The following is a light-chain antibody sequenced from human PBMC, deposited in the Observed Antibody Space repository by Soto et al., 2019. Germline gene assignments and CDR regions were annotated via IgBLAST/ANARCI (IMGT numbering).Light chain of an antibody. J-gene: IGLJ2*01. CDR2: DDN. V-gene: IGLV1-51*01. Sequence: QSVLTQPPSVSAAPGQTVIISCSGSTSNIGNNFVSWYQQVPGTAPKLLIYDDNQRPSGIPDRFSGSKSGTSGTLDITGLRTGDEADYYCGTWDSSLGVALFGGGTKLTVL. CDR3: GTWDSSLGVAL. CDR1: TSNIGNNF.